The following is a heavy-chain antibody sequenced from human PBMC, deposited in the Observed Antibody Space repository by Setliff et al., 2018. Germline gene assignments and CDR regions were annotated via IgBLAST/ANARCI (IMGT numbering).Heavy chain of an antibody. Sequence: SETLSLTCNVSGGSISSDYWSWIRQPPGKPLEWIGYFYHNASTNYNPSLKGRVTMSADTSKNQLSLSLTSVSVADTAIYYCARSHYYASGNSHYYYMDVWGKGTAVTVSS. J-gene: IGHJ6*03. CDR3: ARSHYYASGNSHYYYMDV. CDR1: GGSISSDY. CDR2: FYHNAST. V-gene: IGHV4-59*08. D-gene: IGHD3-10*01.